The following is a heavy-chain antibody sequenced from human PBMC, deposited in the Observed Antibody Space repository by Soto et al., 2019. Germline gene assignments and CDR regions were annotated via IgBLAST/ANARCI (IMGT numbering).Heavy chain of an antibody. CDR2: ISAYNGNR. CDR3: ARSPIAATGSLDY. J-gene: IGHJ4*02. V-gene: IGHV1-18*01. Sequence: QVQLVQSGAEVKNPGASVKVSCKASGYTFFNYGITWVRQAPGQGLEWMGWISAYNGNRNYAQKFQGRVTMTTDTSTSTGYMELRTLRSDDTAVYYCARSPIAATGSLDYWGQGTLVTVSS. CDR1: GYTFFNYG. D-gene: IGHD6-6*01.